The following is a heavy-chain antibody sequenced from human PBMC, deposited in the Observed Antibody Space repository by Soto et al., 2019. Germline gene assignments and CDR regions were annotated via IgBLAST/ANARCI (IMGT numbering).Heavy chain of an antibody. V-gene: IGHV2-5*02. CDR2: IYWDDGK. D-gene: IGHD6-13*01. CDR1: GFSLSTSGVG. J-gene: IGHJ4*02. Sequence: KESGPTLVKPTQTLTLTCTFSGFSLSTSGVGVGWIRQPPGKALEWLGRIYWDDGKRYSPSLKSRLTISQDTSKNQVVLTMTTMNPVDPATYYREHTEEAAGFFDYWGRGTLVTVSS. CDR3: EHTEEAAGFFDY.